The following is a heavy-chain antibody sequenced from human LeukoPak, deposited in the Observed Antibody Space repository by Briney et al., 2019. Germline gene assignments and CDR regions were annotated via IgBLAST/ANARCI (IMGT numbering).Heavy chain of an antibody. V-gene: IGHV3-48*01. Sequence: GGSLTLSCAASGFTFSSYSMNWVRQAPGKGLEWVSYISGSSGTIYYADSVKGRFTISRDDAKNSLYLQMNSLRAEDTAMYYCARRSEFGVLYYMDVWGKGTTVTVSS. J-gene: IGHJ6*03. CDR3: ARRSEFGVLYYMDV. D-gene: IGHD3-16*01. CDR2: ISGSSGTI. CDR1: GFTFSSYS.